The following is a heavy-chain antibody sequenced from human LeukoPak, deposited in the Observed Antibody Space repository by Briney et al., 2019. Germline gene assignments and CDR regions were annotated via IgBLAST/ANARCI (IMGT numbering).Heavy chain of an antibody. CDR3: AKDIRGYSYGFDFDY. J-gene: IGHJ4*02. V-gene: IGHV3-9*01. Sequence: PGGSLRLSCAASGFTFDDAAMHWVRQAPGKGLEWVSGISWNSGSIGYADSVKGRFTISRDNAKNSLYLQMNSLRAEDTALYYCAKDIRGYSYGFDFDYWGQGTLVTVSS. D-gene: IGHD5-18*01. CDR2: ISWNSGSI. CDR1: GFTFDDAA.